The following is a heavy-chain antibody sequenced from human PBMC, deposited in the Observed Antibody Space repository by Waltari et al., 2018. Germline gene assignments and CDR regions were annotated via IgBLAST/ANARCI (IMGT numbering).Heavy chain of an antibody. J-gene: IGHJ3*02. V-gene: IGHV4-34*01. CDR3: ARGRSVGFGAFDI. Sequence: QVQLQQWGAGLLKPSETPSLTCAVYGGSFSGYYWSWIRQPPGKGLELIGEINHSESTNYNPSLKSRVTISVDTSKNQFSLKLSSVTAADTAVYYCARGRSVGFGAFDIWGQGTMVTVSS. D-gene: IGHD3-10*01. CDR1: GGSFSGYY. CDR2: INHSEST.